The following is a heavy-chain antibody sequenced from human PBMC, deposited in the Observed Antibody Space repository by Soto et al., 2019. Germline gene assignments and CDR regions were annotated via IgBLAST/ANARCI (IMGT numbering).Heavy chain of an antibody. CDR1: GFSFSSSW. CDR3: AKDDCSGGSCYFDY. V-gene: IGHV3-7*03. J-gene: IGHJ4*02. Sequence: GGSLRLSCAVSGFSFSSSWMTWVRQAPGNGLEWLANINLDGTTTNYMDSAKGRFTISRDNAKNSLYLQMNSLRAEDTAVYYCAKDDCSGGSCYFDYWGQGTLVTVSS. CDR2: INLDGTTT. D-gene: IGHD2-15*01.